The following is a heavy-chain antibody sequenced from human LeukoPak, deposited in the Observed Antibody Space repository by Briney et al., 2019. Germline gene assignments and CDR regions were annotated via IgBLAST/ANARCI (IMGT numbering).Heavy chain of an antibody. CDR2: IKQDESEK. J-gene: IGHJ4*02. V-gene: IGHV3-7*01. D-gene: IGHD3-10*01. Sequence: GGSLRLSCAASGFTFSTYWMSWVRQAPGKGPEWVANIKQDESEKYYGDSVKGRFTISRDNAKKSVYLQMNSLRAEDTAVYYCARETRFYGPGSYNIDYWGQGTLVTVSS. CDR3: ARETRFYGPGSYNIDY. CDR1: GFTFSTYW.